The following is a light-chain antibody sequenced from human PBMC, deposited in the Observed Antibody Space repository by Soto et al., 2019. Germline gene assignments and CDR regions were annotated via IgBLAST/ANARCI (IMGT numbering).Light chain of an antibody. Sequence: QSALTQPASVSGSPGQSITISCTGTSSDVGGYNHVSWYQQHPGKAPKLIIYEVRNRPSGVSNRLSGSKSGNTASLTISGLQADDEADYYCCSYTSSSNRVFGGGTKLTVL. CDR1: SSDVGGYNH. J-gene: IGLJ3*02. V-gene: IGLV2-14*01. CDR3: CSYTSSSNRV. CDR2: EVR.